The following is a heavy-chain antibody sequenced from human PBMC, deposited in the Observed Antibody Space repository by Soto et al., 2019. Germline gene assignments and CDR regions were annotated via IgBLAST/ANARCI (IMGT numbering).Heavy chain of an antibody. CDR2: VYYGGST. CDR3: AGGDYYHSSGYYFYYYTLDV. CDR1: GGYISSSSYY. V-gene: IGHV4-39*05. D-gene: IGHD3-22*01. J-gene: IGHJ6*02. Sequence: SQTPSLRCSVSGGYISSSSYYWGWIRQPPGKGLEWIGNVYYGGSTYYNPSLKSRVTISVETSKSQFSLKLSSVTAADTAVYYCAGGDYYHSSGYYFYYYTLDVWGQGTTVTGSS.